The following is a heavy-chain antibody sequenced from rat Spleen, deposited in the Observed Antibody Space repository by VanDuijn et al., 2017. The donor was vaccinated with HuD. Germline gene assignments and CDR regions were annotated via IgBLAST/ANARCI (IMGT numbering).Heavy chain of an antibody. CDR3: ARHTLPGYKWYFDY. J-gene: IGHJ2*01. D-gene: IGHD1-4*01. Sequence: EVQLVESGGGLVQPGRSMKLSCAASGFTFSNYYMAWVRQAPKKGLEWVASISYEGSSTYYGDSVKGRFTISRDNAKSTLYLQMNSLRSEDTATYYCARHTLPGYKWYFDYWGQGVMVTVSS. CDR2: ISYEGSST. CDR1: GFTFSNYY. V-gene: IGHV5-22*01.